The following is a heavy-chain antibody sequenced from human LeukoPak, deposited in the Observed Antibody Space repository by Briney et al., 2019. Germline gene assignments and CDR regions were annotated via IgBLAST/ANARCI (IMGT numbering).Heavy chain of an antibody. CDR3: ARGNGDYISYYFGY. V-gene: IGHV4-59*12. CDR1: GGSISSYY. Sequence: SETLSLTCTVSGGSISSYYWSWIRQPPGKGLEWIGYIYYSGSTYYNPSLKSRVTISVDTSKNQFSLKLSSVTAADTAVYYCARGNGDYISYYFGYWGQGTLVTVSS. D-gene: IGHD4-17*01. J-gene: IGHJ4*02. CDR2: IYYSGST.